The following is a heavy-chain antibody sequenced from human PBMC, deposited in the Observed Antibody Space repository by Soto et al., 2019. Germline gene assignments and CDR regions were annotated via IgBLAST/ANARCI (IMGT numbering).Heavy chain of an antibody. D-gene: IGHD6-13*01. V-gene: IGHV1-46*03. CDR1: GHSITSHY. Sequence: QAQLVQSAAEVKKPGASVKVSCKASGHSITSHYMHWVRQAPGQGLVWMGTIDPTGGSTNYAQKFQGRVTITRDTSTSTVYMELSSLTSEDTAGYYFSRDQSWQYLVWWFDPLGKGSLVTVSS. J-gene: IGHJ5*02. CDR2: IDPTGGST. CDR3: SRDQSWQYLVWWFDP.